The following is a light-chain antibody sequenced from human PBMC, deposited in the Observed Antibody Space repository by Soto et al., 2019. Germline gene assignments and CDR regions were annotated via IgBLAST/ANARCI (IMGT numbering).Light chain of an antibody. CDR3: QQYNNWPPIT. J-gene: IGKJ5*01. CDR1: QNLGTLY. V-gene: IGKV3D-15*01. Sequence: EIVLTQSPGTLSSSPGERGTLSCRASQNLGTLYLAWFQQKSGQAPRLLIYSASRRATGIPARFSGSGSGTEFTLTISSLQSEDFAVYYCQQYNNWPPITFGQGTRLEIK. CDR2: SAS.